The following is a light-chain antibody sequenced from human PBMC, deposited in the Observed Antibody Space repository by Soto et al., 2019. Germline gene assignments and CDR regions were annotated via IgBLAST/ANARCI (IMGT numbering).Light chain of an antibody. V-gene: IGLV4-69*01. CDR3: QTWGSGIVV. J-gene: IGLJ2*01. CDR2: LNSDGSH. Sequence: QLVLTQSPSASASLGASVKLTCTLSSGHSHYAIAWHQQQSEKGTRYLMKLNSDGSHSKGDGIPDRFSGPSSGAERYRTISGRQSGDEADYYCQTWGSGIVVFGGGTKLTVL. CDR1: SGHSHYA.